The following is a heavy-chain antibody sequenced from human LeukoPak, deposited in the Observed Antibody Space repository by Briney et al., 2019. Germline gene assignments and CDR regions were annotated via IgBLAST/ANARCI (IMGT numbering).Heavy chain of an antibody. D-gene: IGHD3-3*01. CDR3: ARDRTTIFGVVIMGY. V-gene: IGHV1-69*05. J-gene: IGHJ4*02. CDR2: IIPIFGTA. Sequence: ASVKASCKASGGTFSSYAISWVRQAPGQGLEWMGGIIPIFGTANYAQKFQGRVTITTDESTSTAYMELSSLRSEDTAVYYCARDRTTIFGVVIMGYWGQGTLVTVSS. CDR1: GGTFSSYA.